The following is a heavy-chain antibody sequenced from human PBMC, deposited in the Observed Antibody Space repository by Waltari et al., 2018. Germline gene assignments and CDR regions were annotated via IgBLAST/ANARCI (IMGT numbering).Heavy chain of an antibody. CDR1: GFTFSSYW. CDR2: IKREGSST. CDR3: ARDVGKPPLVYYGMDV. Sequence: EVQLVESGGGLVQPGGSLRLSCAASGFTFSSYWMHWVRQAPGKGLGGVSRIKREGSSTSYADSVKGRFTSSRDNAKNTLYLQMNSLRAEDTAVYYCARDVGKPPLVYYGMDVWGQGTTVTVSS. V-gene: IGHV3-74*01. J-gene: IGHJ6*02.